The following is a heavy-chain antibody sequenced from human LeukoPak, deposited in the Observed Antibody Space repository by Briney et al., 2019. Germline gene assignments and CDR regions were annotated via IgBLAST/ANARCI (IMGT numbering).Heavy chain of an antibody. Sequence: GGSLRLSCAASGFTFSSYAMNWVRQAPGXXXXXXXXISRGSDHXXXXXXXXXXXXXSXXNAKNSLYXQMNSLGAEDTAVYYCARPYDTRGYFPDYWGQGTLVTVSS. V-gene: IGHV3-21*01. CDR3: ARPYDTRGYFPDY. D-gene: IGHD3-22*01. CDR1: GFTFSSYA. CDR2: ISRGSDHX. J-gene: IGHJ4*02.